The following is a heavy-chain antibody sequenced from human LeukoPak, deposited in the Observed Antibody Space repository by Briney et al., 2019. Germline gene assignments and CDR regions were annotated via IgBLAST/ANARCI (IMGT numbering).Heavy chain of an antibody. CDR2: IWYDGSNK. V-gene: IGHV3-33*01. J-gene: IGHJ4*02. Sequence: PGRSLRLSCAASGFTFSSYGMHWVRQAPGKGLEWVAVIWYDGSNKYYADSVKGRFTISRDNSKNTLYLQMNSLRAEDTAVYYCARALNYYDSSGYYLPFGFTYWGQGTLVTVSS. D-gene: IGHD3-22*01. CDR1: GFTFSSYG. CDR3: ARALNYYDSSGYYLPFGFTY.